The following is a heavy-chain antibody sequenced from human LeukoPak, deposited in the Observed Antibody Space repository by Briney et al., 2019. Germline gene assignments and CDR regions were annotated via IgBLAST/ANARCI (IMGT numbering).Heavy chain of an antibody. Sequence: SETLSLTCAVYGGSFSGYYWSWIRQPPGKGLEWIGEINHSGSTNYNPSLKSRVTMSVDTSKNQFSLKLSSVTAADTAVYYCARGEPRPNQLQGNWFDPWGQGTLVTVSS. CDR1: GGSFSGYY. V-gene: IGHV4-34*01. D-gene: IGHD2-2*01. J-gene: IGHJ5*02. CDR3: ARGEPRPNQLQGNWFDP. CDR2: INHSGST.